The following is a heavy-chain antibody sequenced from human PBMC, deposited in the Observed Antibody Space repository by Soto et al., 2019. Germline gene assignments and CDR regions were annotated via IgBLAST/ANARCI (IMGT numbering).Heavy chain of an antibody. CDR2: TNWDDDK. CDR3: AYRVLRTDFGLVTTTAIYVDF. D-gene: IGHD3-3*01. V-gene: IGHV2-5*02. CDR1: GFSITTSGVG. Sequence: QITLNETGPTVVKPAEPLTLTCTFSGFSITTSGVGVGWIRQSPGKAPEWLAPTNWDDDKPYSASLKTRLTITKVSHKIQVVLTMASVDPADTATYYCAYRVLRTDFGLVTTTAIYVDFWGQGTPVVVSS. J-gene: IGHJ4*02.